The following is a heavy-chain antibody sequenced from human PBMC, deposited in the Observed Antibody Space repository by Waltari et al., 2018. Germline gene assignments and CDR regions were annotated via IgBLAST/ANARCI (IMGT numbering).Heavy chain of an antibody. CDR2: INHAGFT. Sequence: QVELLQWGAGLLQPSETLSRTCAVSGGALTTYYWGWIRHHPGQGPEWIGEINHAGFTNLNPALRSRVSISVDPSKKQFFLQLKSVTAADTALYYCVRLEDCTGPGGPCYSADPFAMDVWGRGTTVTVSS. CDR1: GGALTTYY. J-gene: IGHJ6*02. CDR3: VRLEDCTGPGGPCYSADPFAMDV. V-gene: IGHV4-34*01. D-gene: IGHD2-8*02.